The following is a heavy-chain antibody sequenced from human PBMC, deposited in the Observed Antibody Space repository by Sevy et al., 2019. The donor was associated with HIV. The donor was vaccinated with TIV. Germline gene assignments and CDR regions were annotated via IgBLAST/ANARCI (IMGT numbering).Heavy chain of an antibody. V-gene: IGHV3-7*01. CDR2: IKQDGSKK. Sequence: GGSLRLSCTASGFTLNSYWMSWVRQAPGKGLEWVANIKQDGSKKYYVDSVKGRFTISRDNAKNSLYLQMNSLRAEDTAIYYCARALFAWYHGSSGYYYTSGFDYWGQGTLVTVSS. D-gene: IGHD3-22*01. CDR3: ARALFAWYHGSSGYYYTSGFDY. J-gene: IGHJ4*02. CDR1: GFTLNSYW.